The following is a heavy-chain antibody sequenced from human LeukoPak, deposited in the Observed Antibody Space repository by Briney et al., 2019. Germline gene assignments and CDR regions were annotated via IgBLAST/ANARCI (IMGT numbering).Heavy chain of an antibody. J-gene: IGHJ4*02. CDR1: GGSISSYY. CDR2: IYYSGST. CDR3: AGDFPIFDY. Sequence: PSETLSLTCTVSGGSISSYYWSWLRQPPGKGLEWIGYIYYSGSTNYNPSLKSRVTISVDTSKNQFSLKLSSVTAADTAVYYCAGDFPIFDYWGQGTLVTVSS. V-gene: IGHV4-59*01.